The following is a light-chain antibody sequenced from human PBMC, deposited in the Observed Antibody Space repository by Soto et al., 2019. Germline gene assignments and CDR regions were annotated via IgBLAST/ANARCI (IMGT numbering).Light chain of an antibody. CDR2: EVS. Sequence: QSALTQPASVSGSPGQSITISCTGTSSDVGDYKYVSWYQQHPGKAPKLLIFEVSNRPSGVSNRFSGSKSGSTASLIISGLQAEDEADYFCSSYTSSDTLLFGGGTKLTVL. J-gene: IGLJ2*01. V-gene: IGLV2-14*01. CDR1: SSDVGDYKY. CDR3: SSYTSSDTLL.